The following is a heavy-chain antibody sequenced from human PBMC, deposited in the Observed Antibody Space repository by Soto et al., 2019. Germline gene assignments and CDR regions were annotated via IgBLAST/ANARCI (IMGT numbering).Heavy chain of an antibody. CDR1: GYNFTDFG. V-gene: IGHV1-69*13. Sequence: SVRISCRASGYNFTDFGIRWVRQAPGQGLEWMGGISAIIGKANYAQKFQGRVTITADESTSTAYMELSSLTSDDTAVYYCAKNGQPPYYYYGLDVLGQGTKVTVSS. CDR3: AKNGQPPYYYYGLDV. D-gene: IGHD2-8*01. CDR2: ISAIIGKA. J-gene: IGHJ6*02.